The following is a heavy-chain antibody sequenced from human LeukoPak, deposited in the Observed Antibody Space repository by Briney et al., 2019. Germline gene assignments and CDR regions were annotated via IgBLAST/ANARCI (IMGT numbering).Heavy chain of an antibody. J-gene: IGHJ6*04. D-gene: IGHD3-10*01. CDR1: GYSFTNYW. V-gene: IGHV5-10-1*01. CDR2: IDPSDSYI. Sequence: GESLRISCKGSGYSFTNYWISWVRQMPGKGLEWMGRIDPSDSYISYSPSFQGHVTISADKSTSIAYLQWSSLKASDTAIYYCARSKSIMVRGEIADFYYSYDYVMDVWAKGPRSPSPQ. CDR3: ARSKSIMVRGEIADFYYSYDYVMDV.